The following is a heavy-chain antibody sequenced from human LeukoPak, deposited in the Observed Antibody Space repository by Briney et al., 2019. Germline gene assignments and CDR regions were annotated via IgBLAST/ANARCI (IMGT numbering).Heavy chain of an antibody. CDR1: GFTFKTYA. CDR2: ISGSGGST. Sequence: GGSLRLSCAASGFTFKTYAMSWVRQAPGKGLEWVSGISGSGGSTYYADSVKGRFTISRDNSKNTLYLQMNSLRAEDTAVYYCAKLNPYGSGSYSHIWGQGTMVTVSS. D-gene: IGHD3-10*01. V-gene: IGHV3-23*01. J-gene: IGHJ3*02. CDR3: AKLNPYGSGSYSHI.